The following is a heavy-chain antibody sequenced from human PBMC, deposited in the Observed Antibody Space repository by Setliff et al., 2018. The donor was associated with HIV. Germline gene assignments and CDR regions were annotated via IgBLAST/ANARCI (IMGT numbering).Heavy chain of an antibody. Sequence: TLSLTCTVSGVSINSGNYYWGWIRQPAGKRLEWIGRIYSGGNTNYNPSLKSRVTISADTSKNQFSLRLKSVTATETAVYYCARGGDGYNPGGGTFDHWGQGTLVTV. J-gene: IGHJ4*02. CDR2: IYSGGNT. D-gene: IGHD1-1*01. V-gene: IGHV4-61*02. CDR3: ARGGDGYNPGGGTFDH. CDR1: GVSINSGNYY.